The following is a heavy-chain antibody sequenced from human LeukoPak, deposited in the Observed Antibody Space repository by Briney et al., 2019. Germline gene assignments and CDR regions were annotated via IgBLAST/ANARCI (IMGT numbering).Heavy chain of an antibody. V-gene: IGHV3-30*04. CDR2: ISYDGSNK. J-gene: IGHJ6*02. CDR3: ARDPMEDYYGMDV. Sequence: PGGSLRLSCAASGFTFSSYAMHWVRQAPGKGLEWVAVISYDGSNKYYADSMKGRFTISRDNSKNTLYLQMNSLRAEDTAVYYCARDPMEDYYGMDVWGQGTTVTVSS. D-gene: IGHD3-3*01. CDR1: GFTFSSYA.